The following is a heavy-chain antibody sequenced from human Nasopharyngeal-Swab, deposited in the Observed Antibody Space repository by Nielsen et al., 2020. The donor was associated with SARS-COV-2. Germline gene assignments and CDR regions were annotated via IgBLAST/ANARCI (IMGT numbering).Heavy chain of an antibody. CDR3: ARSCRVVTAIRFAFDI. D-gene: IGHD2-21*02. V-gene: IGHV4-34*01. Sequence: WIRQPPGKGLEWIGEINHSGSTNYNPSLKSRVTISVDTSKNQFSLKLSSVTAADTAVCYCARSCRVVTAIRFAFDIWGQGTMVTVSS. J-gene: IGHJ3*02. CDR2: INHSGST.